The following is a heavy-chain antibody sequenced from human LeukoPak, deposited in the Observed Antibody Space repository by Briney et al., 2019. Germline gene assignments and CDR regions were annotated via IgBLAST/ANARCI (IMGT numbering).Heavy chain of an antibody. J-gene: IGHJ6*03. D-gene: IGHD2-2*01. CDR1: GGTFSSYT. CDR3: ARVSSTRKYYYYYMDV. V-gene: IGHV1-69*02. CDR2: FIPILGIA. Sequence: GSSVKVSCKASGGTFSSYTISWVRQAPGHGLEWMGRFIPILGIANYAQKFQGRVTITADKSTSTAYMELSSLRSEDTAVYYCARVSSTRKYYYYYMDVWGKGTTVTVSS.